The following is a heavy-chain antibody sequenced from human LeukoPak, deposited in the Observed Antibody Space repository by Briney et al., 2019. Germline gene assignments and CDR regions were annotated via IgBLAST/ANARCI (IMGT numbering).Heavy chain of an antibody. Sequence: ASVKVSCKASGYTFTCCSLHWLQQAPGQGLERMRWITLYNGSTNYAKKFQGRVTITRDMSLRTAYIELSSLRSEDSAVYYWARFPVTYYDFWSGSPGSDYWGQGTLVTVSS. CDR2: ITLYNGST. CDR3: ARFPVTYYDFWSGSPGSDY. CDR1: GYTFTCCS. D-gene: IGHD3-3*01. J-gene: IGHJ4*02. V-gene: IGHV1-68*01.